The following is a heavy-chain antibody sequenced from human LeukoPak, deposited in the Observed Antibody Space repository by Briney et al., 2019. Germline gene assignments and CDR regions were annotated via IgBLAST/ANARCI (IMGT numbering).Heavy chain of an antibody. Sequence: PGGSLRLSCAASGFTFSSHWMHWVRQAPGEGLVWVSRIKSDGSSTDYADSVKGRLTISRDNAKNTLHLQMNSLRAEDTAVYFCARVGGYNSYFDYWGQGALVTVSS. D-gene: IGHD5-24*01. CDR1: GFTFSSHW. J-gene: IGHJ4*02. V-gene: IGHV3-74*01. CDR3: ARVGGYNSYFDY. CDR2: IKSDGSST.